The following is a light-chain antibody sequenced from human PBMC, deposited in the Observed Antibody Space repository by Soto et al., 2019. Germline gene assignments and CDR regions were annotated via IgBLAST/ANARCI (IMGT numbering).Light chain of an antibody. CDR1: SSDVGSYNL. CDR3: CSYAGSSTSPYV. V-gene: IGLV2-23*01. J-gene: IGLJ1*01. Sequence: QSVLTQPASVPGSPGQSITISCTGTSSDVGSYNLVSWYQQHPGKAPKLMIYEGSKRPSGVSNRFSGSKSGNTASLTISGLRAEDEADYYCCSYAGSSTSPYVFGTGTKVTVL. CDR2: EGS.